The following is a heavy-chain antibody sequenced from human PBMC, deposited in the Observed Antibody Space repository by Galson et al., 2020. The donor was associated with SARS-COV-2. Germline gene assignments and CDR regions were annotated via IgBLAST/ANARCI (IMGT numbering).Heavy chain of an antibody. CDR1: GFSLSTSGMC. V-gene: IGHV2-70*11. Sequence: SGPTLVKPTQTLTLTCTFSGFSLSTSGMCVSWIRQPPGKALEWLARIDWDDDKYYSTSLKTRLTLSKDTSKNQVVLTMTNMDPVDTATYYCAGIRAWITPDIWGQVTMVTVSS. CDR2: IDWDDDK. D-gene: IGHD2-15*01. CDR3: AGIRAWITPDI. J-gene: IGHJ3*02.